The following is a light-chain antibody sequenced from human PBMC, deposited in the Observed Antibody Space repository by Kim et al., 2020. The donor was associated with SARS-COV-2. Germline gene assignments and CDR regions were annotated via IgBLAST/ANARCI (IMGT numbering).Light chain of an antibody. Sequence: SAPGERATLSCRARQSVSSYLAWYQQKPGQAPRLLIYDASNRATGIPARFSGSGSGTDFTLTISSLEPEDFAVYYCQQRSNWPPYTFGQGTKLEIK. CDR1: QSVSSY. CDR3: QQRSNWPPYT. CDR2: DAS. J-gene: IGKJ2*01. V-gene: IGKV3-11*01.